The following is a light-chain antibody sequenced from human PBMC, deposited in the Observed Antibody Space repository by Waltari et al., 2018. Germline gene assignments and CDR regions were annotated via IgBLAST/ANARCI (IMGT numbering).Light chain of an antibody. J-gene: IGKJ1*01. V-gene: IGKV3-20*01. CDR1: QIISMY. CDR2: HAS. CDR3: QKYESLPAT. Sequence: SCRARQIISMYLAGYQQKTGQAPMLLIYHASSRANGIPDRFSGSGSGTDFSLTICRLGPEDFAMYYCQKYESLPATFGQGTKVEIK.